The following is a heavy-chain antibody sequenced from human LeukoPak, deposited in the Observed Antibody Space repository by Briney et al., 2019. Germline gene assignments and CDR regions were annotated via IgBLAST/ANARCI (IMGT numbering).Heavy chain of an antibody. D-gene: IGHD3-22*01. CDR2: INPNSGGT. Sequence: ASVKVSCKASGYTFTGYYMHWVRQAPGQGLEWMGWINPNSGGTNYAQKFQGRVTMTRDTSISTAYMELSRLRSDDTAVYYCARDSIPYYYDSSAAVDYWGQGTLLTVSS. CDR3: ARDSIPYYYDSSAAVDY. CDR1: GYTFTGYY. V-gene: IGHV1-2*02. J-gene: IGHJ4*02.